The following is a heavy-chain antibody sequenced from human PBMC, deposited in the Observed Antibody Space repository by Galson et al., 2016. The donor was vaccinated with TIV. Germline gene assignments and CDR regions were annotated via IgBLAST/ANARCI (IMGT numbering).Heavy chain of an antibody. CDR1: RGTFSSYA. Sequence: SVKVSCKASRGTFSSYAISWVRQAPGQGLEWMGRIIPILGITNYAQKFQGRVTITVDEFTSTANMELSSLTSDDTAVYYCAGPPTFGNVYHYYMDVWGKGTAVTVS. V-gene: IGHV1-69*04. CDR3: AGPPTFGNVYHYYMDV. J-gene: IGHJ6*03. D-gene: IGHD1-14*01. CDR2: IIPILGIT.